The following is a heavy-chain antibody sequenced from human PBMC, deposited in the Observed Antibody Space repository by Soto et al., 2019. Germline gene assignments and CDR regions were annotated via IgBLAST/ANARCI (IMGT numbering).Heavy chain of an antibody. Sequence: EVQLVESGGGLVKPWGALRLSCAASGFTFSNAWMNWVRQAPGKGLEWDGRIKSKTDGGTTDYAAPVKGRFTISRDDSKNTLYLQMNSLKTEDTAVYYCTTYSSGWGLNAFDIWGQGTMVTVSS. D-gene: IGHD6-19*01. CDR2: IKSKTDGGTT. V-gene: IGHV3-15*07. CDR1: GFTFSNAW. CDR3: TTYSSGWGLNAFDI. J-gene: IGHJ3*02.